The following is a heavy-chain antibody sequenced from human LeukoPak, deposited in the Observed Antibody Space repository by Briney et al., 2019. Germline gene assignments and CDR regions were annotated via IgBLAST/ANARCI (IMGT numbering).Heavy chain of an antibody. D-gene: IGHD1-26*01. V-gene: IGHV3-33*01. J-gene: IGHJ4*02. CDR3: ARESGGSYGYFDY. CDR2: IWYDGSNK. CDR1: GFTLSSYG. Sequence: GGSLRLSCAASGFTLSSYGMPWVRQAPGKGLEWVAVIWYDGSNKYYADSVKGRFTISRDNSKNTLYLQMNSLRAEDTAVYYCARESGGSYGYFDYWGQGTLVTVSS.